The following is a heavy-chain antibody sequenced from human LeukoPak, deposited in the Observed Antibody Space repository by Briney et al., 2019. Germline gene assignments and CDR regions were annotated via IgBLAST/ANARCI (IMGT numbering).Heavy chain of an antibody. V-gene: IGHV3-66*01. CDR3: ARDLYDYGSY. CDR1: GFTVSSTY. D-gene: IGHD4/OR15-4a*01. Sequence: GWSLRLSCAASGFTVSSTYMSWVRQPPGKGLEWVSVIYSGGTTYYADSVKGRFTISRDNSKNTLYLQMNSLRTEDTAVYYCARDLYDYGSYWGQGTLVTVSS. J-gene: IGHJ4*02. CDR2: IYSGGTT.